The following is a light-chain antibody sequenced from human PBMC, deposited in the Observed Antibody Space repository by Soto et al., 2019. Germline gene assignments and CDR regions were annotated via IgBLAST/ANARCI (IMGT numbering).Light chain of an antibody. V-gene: IGKV3-20*01. CDR3: QQYSASPRT. J-gene: IGKJ2*01. CDR2: GAS. Sequence: EIVLRQSPNTLSLSPGERATLSRWASESVSSSYLAWYQQRPGQAPRLLIYGASSRATGIPDRFSGSGSGTDFTLTISRLEPEDFAMYYCQQYSASPRTFGQGNKVEIK. CDR1: ESVSSSY.